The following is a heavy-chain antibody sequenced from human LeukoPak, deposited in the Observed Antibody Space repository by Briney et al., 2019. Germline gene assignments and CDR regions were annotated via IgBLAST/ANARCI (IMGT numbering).Heavy chain of an antibody. CDR3: ARDIRREMAIPFDV. CDR1: GFNVSNNY. J-gene: IGHJ3*01. CDR2: TYSSGTT. D-gene: IGHD5-24*01. V-gene: IGHV3-66*01. Sequence: VGSLRLSCAASGFNVSNNYMHWVRQASGERLEWVSVTYSSGTTYYADSVKGRFTISRDTSKNTLHLQMNSLRVEDTAVYHCARDIRREMAIPFDVWGQGTLVTVSS.